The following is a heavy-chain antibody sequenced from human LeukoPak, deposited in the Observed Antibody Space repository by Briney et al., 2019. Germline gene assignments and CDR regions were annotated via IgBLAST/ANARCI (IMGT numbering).Heavy chain of an antibody. CDR3: AKGGEWLVASAYYYYYMDV. J-gene: IGHJ6*03. CDR2: INASGGST. CDR1: GFTFSSYA. Sequence: GGSLRLSCAASGFTFSSYAINWVRQAPGKGLEWVSSINASGGSTYYADSVTGRFTISRDNSKNTLYLQMNSLRAEDTAVYYCAKGGEWLVASAYYYYYMDVWGKGTTVTISS. D-gene: IGHD6-19*01. V-gene: IGHV3-23*01.